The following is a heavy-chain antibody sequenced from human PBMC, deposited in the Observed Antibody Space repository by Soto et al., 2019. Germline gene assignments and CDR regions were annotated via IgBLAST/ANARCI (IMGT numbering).Heavy chain of an antibody. V-gene: IGHV1-46*01. CDR1: GYTFTSYY. D-gene: IGHD3-16*01. CDR3: ARDLGGYGGNSGHYYYYGMDV. CDR2: INPSGGSI. Sequence: GASVKVSCKASGYTFTSYYMHWVRQAPGQGLEWMGIINPSGGSISYAQKFQGRVTMTRDTSTSTVYMELSSLRSEDTAVYYCARDLGGYGGNSGHYYYYGMDVWGQGTTVTVSS. J-gene: IGHJ6*02.